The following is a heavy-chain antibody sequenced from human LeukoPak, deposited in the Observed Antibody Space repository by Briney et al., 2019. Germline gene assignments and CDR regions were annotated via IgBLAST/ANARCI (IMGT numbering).Heavy chain of an antibody. CDR3: AKDSGGTYFYYYYYMDV. D-gene: IGHD1-26*01. V-gene: IGHV3-23*01. J-gene: IGHJ6*03. Sequence: GGSLRLSCAASGFSVSTYDMSWVRQTPGKGLEWVSAISTGGATMYCADSVKGRFTVSRDNSKNTLYLHMSSLRAEDTAIYYCAKDSGGTYFYYYYYMDVWGKGTTVTVSS. CDR1: GFSVSTYD. CDR2: ISTGGATM.